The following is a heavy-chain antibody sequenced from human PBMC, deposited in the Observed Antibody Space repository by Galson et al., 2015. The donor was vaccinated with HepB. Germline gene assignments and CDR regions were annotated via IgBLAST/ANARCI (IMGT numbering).Heavy chain of an antibody. CDR2: IRGSGTGT. J-gene: IGHJ4*02. CDR1: GFTFSVYT. Sequence: SLRLSCAASGFTFSVYTMNWVRQAPGKGLEWVSAIRGSGTGTYYADSVKGRFTISRDDSKNTLFQQLNSLRAEDTAIYYCAKTAYYELWSGYYMDYWGQGTLVTVSS. CDR3: AKTAYYELWSGYYMDY. D-gene: IGHD3-3*01. V-gene: IGHV3-23*01.